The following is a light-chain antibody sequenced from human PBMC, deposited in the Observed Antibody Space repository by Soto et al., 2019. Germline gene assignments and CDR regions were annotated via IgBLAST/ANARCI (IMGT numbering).Light chain of an antibody. V-gene: IGLV2-14*01. CDR2: EVS. Sequence: SVLTQPASVSGSPGQSITISCTGTSSDVGNYKYVSWYQQHPGKAPKLMIYEVSNRPSGVSNRFSGSKSGNTASLTISGLQPEEQTDPSRFSYTSRGTYVFGTGTKVTV. J-gene: IGLJ1*01. CDR3: FSYTSRGTYV. CDR1: SSDVGNYKY.